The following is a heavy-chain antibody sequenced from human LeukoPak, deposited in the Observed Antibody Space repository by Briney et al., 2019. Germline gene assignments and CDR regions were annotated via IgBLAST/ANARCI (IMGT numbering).Heavy chain of an antibody. Sequence: SVKVSCKASGGTFSSYAISWVRQAPGQGLEWMGGIIPIFGTANYAQKFQGRVTITADKSTSTAYMELSSLRSEDTAVYYCARGLRDSSSWYPANYYYYYMDVWGKGTTVTISS. CDR2: IIPIFGTA. CDR3: ARGLRDSSSWYPANYYYYYMDV. D-gene: IGHD6-13*01. J-gene: IGHJ6*03. CDR1: GGTFSSYA. V-gene: IGHV1-69*06.